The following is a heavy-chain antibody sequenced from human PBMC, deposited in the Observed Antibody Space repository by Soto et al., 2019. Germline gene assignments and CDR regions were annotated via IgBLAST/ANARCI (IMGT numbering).Heavy chain of an antibody. V-gene: IGHV1-69*01. CDR3: ATAAAGTGYYYYYYGMDV. J-gene: IGHJ6*02. CDR1: GGTFSSYA. D-gene: IGHD6-13*01. CDR2: LIPIFGTA. Sequence: QVQLVQSGAEVKKPGSSVKVSCKASGGTFSSYAISWVRQAPGQGLEWMGGLIPIFGTANYAQKFQGRVTITEDESTSTAYMELSSLRPEDTAVYYCATAAAGTGYYYYYYGMDVWGQGTTVTVSS.